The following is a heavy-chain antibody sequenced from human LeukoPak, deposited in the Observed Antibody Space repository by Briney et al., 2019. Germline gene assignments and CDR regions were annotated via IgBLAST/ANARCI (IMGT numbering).Heavy chain of an antibody. CDR2: ISYDGSNK. J-gene: IGHJ4*02. CDR1: GFTFSSYA. CDR3: ARDGQQLGF. D-gene: IGHD6-13*01. Sequence: GGSLRLSCAASGFTFSSYAMHWVRQAPGKGLEWVAVISYDGSNKYYADSVKGRFTISRDNAKNSLYLQMNSLRAEDTAVYYCARDGQQLGFWGQGTLVTVSS. V-gene: IGHV3-30-3*01.